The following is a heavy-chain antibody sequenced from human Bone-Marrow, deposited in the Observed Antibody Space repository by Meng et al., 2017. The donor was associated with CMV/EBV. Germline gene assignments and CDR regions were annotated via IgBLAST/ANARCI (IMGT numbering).Heavy chain of an antibody. D-gene: IGHD1-1*01. V-gene: IGHV3-48*03. Sequence: EGSLRLSCAASEFTFSNYEMNWVRQAPGQGLEWVSYISTSGSTMYYADSVKGRFTVSRDNAKNSLYLQMNSLRAEDTAVYYCARNGQKTGTPSNYWGQGTLVTVSS. CDR2: ISTSGSTM. CDR3: ARNGQKTGTPSNY. J-gene: IGHJ4*02. CDR1: EFTFSNYE.